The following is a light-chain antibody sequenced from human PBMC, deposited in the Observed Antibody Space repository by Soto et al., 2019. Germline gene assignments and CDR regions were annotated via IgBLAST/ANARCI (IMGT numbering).Light chain of an antibody. CDR2: AAS. CDR3: QQYYSYLPLT. CDR1: QGIGSH. Sequence: AIRMTQSPSSLSASTGDRVTITCRASQGIGSHLAWYQQKPGKAPKLLIYAASTLQSGVPSRFSGSGSGTDFTLTISCLQSEDFATYYCQQYYSYLPLTFGGGTKVDIK. V-gene: IGKV1-8*01. J-gene: IGKJ4*01.